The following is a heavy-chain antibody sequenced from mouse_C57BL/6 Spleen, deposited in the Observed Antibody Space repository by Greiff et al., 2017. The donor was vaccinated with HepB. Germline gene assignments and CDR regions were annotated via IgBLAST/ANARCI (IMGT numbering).Heavy chain of an antibody. V-gene: IGHV14-1*01. J-gene: IGHJ4*01. D-gene: IGHD2-5*01. Sequence: EVQLQQSGAELVRPGASVKLSCTASGFNIKDYYMHWVKQRPEQGLEWIGRIDPEDGDTEYAPKFQGKATMTADTSSNTAYLQLSSLTSEDTAVYYCTTPPYYSNYEGDYAMDYWGQGTSVTVSS. CDR2: IDPEDGDT. CDR3: TTPPYYSNYEGDYAMDY. CDR1: GFNIKDYY.